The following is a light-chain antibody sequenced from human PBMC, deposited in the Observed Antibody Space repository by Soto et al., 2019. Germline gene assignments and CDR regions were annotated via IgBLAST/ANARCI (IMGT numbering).Light chain of an antibody. J-gene: IGKJ5*01. Sequence: IQMTQSPSSLSASTGDRVTITCRASQGISSYLAWYQQKPGKAPKLLIYAASTLQSGVPSRFSGSGSGTDFTLTISSLQPEDFATYYCQQSYSTPPTFGQGTRLEIK. CDR2: AAS. CDR3: QQSYSTPPT. V-gene: IGKV1-8*01. CDR1: QGISSY.